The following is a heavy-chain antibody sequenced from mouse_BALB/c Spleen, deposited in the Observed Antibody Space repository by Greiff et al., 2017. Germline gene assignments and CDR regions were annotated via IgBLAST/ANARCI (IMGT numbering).Heavy chain of an antibody. Sequence: VQLKESGAELVKPGASVKLSCTASGFNIKDTYMHWVKQRPEQGLEWIGRIDPANGNTKYDPKFQGKATITADTSSNTAYLQLSSLTSEDTAVYYCARSGGRGYYAMDYWGQGTSVTVSS. V-gene: IGHV14-3*02. CDR1: GFNIKDTY. CDR2: IDPANGNT. J-gene: IGHJ4*01. D-gene: IGHD3-1*01. CDR3: ARSGGRGYYAMDY.